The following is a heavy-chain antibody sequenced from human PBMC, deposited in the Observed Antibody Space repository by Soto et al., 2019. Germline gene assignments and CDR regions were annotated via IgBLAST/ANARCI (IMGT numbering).Heavy chain of an antibody. Sequence: QVQLVQSGAEVKKPGSSVKVSCKASGGTFSSSAISWVRQAPGQGLEWMGAIIPVFGTAHYAQKFQGSVTITADKPTSTAYMELIRLRSEDTPVYCCSRGRPERGTEVRGEGPAVTVS. CDR2: IIPVFGTA. V-gene: IGHV1-69*06. CDR3: SRGRPERGTEV. J-gene: IGHJ6*02. D-gene: IGHD3-16*01. CDR1: GGTFSSSA.